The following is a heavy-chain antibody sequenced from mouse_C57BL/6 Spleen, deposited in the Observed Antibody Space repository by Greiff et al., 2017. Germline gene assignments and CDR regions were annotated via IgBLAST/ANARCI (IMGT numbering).Heavy chain of an antibody. D-gene: IGHD2-3*01. J-gene: IGHJ3*01. Sequence: PAAGIDFSRYWMSWVRRAPGKGLEWIGEINPDSSTINYAPSLKDKFIISRDNAKNTLYLQMSKVRSEDTALYYCARPDGYYGWFAYWGQGTLVTVSA. CDR2: INPDSSTI. CDR3: ARPDGYYGWFAY. V-gene: IGHV4-1*01. CDR1: GIDFSRYW.